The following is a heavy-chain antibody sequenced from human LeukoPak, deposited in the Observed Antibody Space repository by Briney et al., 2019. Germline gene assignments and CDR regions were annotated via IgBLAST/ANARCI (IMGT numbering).Heavy chain of an antibody. J-gene: IGHJ4*02. CDR3: ARGNGYYYH. V-gene: IGHV3-66*01. Sequence: GGSLRLSCTASGFTVSSNYMSWVRQAPRKGLEWVSVIYSDGTTYYADSVRGRFTISRDNSKNTLYLQMNSLRAEDTAVYYCARGNGYYYHWGQGTLVTVSS. CDR1: GFTVSSNY. CDR2: IYSDGTT. D-gene: IGHD3-22*01.